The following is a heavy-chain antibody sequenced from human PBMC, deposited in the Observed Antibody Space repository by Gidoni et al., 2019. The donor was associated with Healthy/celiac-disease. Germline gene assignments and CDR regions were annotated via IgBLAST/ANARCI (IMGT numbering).Heavy chain of an antibody. CDR3: AKDPRAGTTWNWFDP. V-gene: IGHV3-30*02. D-gene: IGHD1-7*01. CDR1: GFTFSSYG. J-gene: IGHJ5*02. CDR2: IRYDGSNK. Sequence: QVQLVESGGGVVQPGGSLRLSCAASGFTFSSYGMHWVRQAPGKGLEWVAFIRYDGSNKYYADSVKGRFTISRDNSKNTLYLQMNSLRAEDTAVYYCAKDPRAGTTWNWFDPWGQGTLVTVSS.